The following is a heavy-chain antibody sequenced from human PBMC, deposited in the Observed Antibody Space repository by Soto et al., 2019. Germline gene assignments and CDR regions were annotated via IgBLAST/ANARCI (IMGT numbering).Heavy chain of an antibody. CDR2: IIPIFGTA. CDR3: ARDKVVVVQAAPRDYYGMDG. J-gene: IGHJ6*02. V-gene: IGHV1-69*06. CDR1: GGTFSSYA. D-gene: IGHD2-2*01. Sequence: SVKVSCKASGGTFSSYAISWVRQAPGQGLEWMGGIIPIFGTANYAQKFQGRVTITADKSTSTAYMELSSLRSEDTAVYYCARDKVVVVQAAPRDYYGMDGWGQGTTVTVSS.